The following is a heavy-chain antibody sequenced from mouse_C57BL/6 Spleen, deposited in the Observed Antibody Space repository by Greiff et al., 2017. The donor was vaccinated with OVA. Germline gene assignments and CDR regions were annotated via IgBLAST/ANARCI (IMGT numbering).Heavy chain of an antibody. CDR1: GYTFTSYG. CDR3: AGGYDGYYWFAY. J-gene: IGHJ3*01. D-gene: IGHD2-3*01. V-gene: IGHV1-81*01. CDR2: IYPRSGNT. Sequence: QVQLQQSGAELARPGASVKLSCKASGYTFTSYGISWVKQRTGQGLEWIGEIYPRSGNTYYNEKFTGKATLTADKSSSTAYMELRSLTSKASAVYFCAGGYDGYYWFAYWGQGTLVTVSA.